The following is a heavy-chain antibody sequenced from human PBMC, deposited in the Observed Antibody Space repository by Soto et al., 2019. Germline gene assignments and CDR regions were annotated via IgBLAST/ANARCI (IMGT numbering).Heavy chain of an antibody. J-gene: IGHJ4*02. CDR3: ARGWASSWYYFGH. CDR1: SDSISSYD. Sequence: PSETLSLTCTVSSDSISSYDWSWIRQSPGNGLEWIGYVYSSGSTNYNPSLKSRVTISLDTSKSQFSLTLTSVTAADTAVYYCARGWASSWYYFGHWGQGTLVTVSS. V-gene: IGHV4-59*01. CDR2: VYSSGST. D-gene: IGHD6-13*01.